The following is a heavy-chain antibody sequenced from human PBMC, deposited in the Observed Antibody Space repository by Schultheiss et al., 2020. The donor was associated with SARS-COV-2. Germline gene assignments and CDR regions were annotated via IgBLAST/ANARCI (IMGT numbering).Heavy chain of an antibody. D-gene: IGHD1-1*01. J-gene: IGHJ6*02. CDR3: ARDHRPGTYYYYYGMDV. V-gene: IGHV3-30-3*01. CDR2: ISYDGSNK. Sequence: GESLKISCAASGFTFSSSAMHWVRQAPGKGLEWVAVISYDGSNKYYADSVKGRFTISRDNSKNTLYLQMNSLRAEDTAVYYCARDHRPGTYYYYYGMDVWGQGTTVTVSS. CDR1: GFTFSSSA.